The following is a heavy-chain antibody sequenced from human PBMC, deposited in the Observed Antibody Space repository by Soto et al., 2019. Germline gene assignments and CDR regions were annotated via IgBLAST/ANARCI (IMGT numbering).Heavy chain of an antibody. D-gene: IGHD3-22*01. CDR3: AIWGITMKDDAFDI. CDR2: IIPIFGTA. V-gene: IGHV1-69*13. CDR1: GGTFSSYA. Sequence: SVKVSCKASGGTFSSYAISWVRQAPGQGLEWMGGIIPIFGTANYAQKFQGRVTITADESTSTAYMEPSSLRSEDTDVYYCAIWGITMKDDAFDIWGQGTMVTVSS. J-gene: IGHJ3*02.